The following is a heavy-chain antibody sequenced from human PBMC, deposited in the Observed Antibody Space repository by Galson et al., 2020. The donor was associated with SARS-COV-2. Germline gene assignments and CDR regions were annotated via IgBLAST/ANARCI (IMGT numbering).Heavy chain of an antibody. V-gene: IGHV3-30*19. Sequence: GESLKISCAASGFTFNNYGMHWVRQAPGKGLEWVAVISYDGSNKYYADSVKGRFTISRDNSKNTLYLQMNSLRAEDTAVYYCARVGGSGSYYNACDYWGQGTLVTVSS. CDR3: ARVGGSGSYYNACDY. J-gene: IGHJ4*02. CDR1: GFTFNNYG. CDR2: ISYDGSNK. D-gene: IGHD3-10*01.